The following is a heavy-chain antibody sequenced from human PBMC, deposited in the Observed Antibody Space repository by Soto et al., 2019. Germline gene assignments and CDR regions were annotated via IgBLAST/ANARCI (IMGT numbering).Heavy chain of an antibody. CDR3: ARRRIVVVPAEEETHYYYYMDV. J-gene: IGHJ6*03. CDR2: IYYSGST. CDR1: GGSISSYY. D-gene: IGHD2-2*01. V-gene: IGHV4-59*08. Sequence: SETLSLTCTVSGGSISSYYWSWIRQPPGKGLEWIGYIYYSGSTNYNPSLKSRVTISVATSKNQFSLKLSSVTAAGTAVYYCARRRIVVVPAEEETHYYYYMDVWGKGTTVTVSS.